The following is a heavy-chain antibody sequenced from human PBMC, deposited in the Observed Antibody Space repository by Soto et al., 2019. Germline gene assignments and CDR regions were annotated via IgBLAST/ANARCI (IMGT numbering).Heavy chain of an antibody. V-gene: IGHV1-8*01. CDR3: ARVHTGTTYFDV. CDR2: MNPNSGNT. Sequence: QVQLVQSGAEVGKPGASVKVSCKASGYTFTSYDINWVRQASGQGLEWMGWMNPNSGNTGSAQKCQGRLTMTRNTSINSTYMEMTSLTSEDAAVYYCARVHTGTTYFDVWGRGTLVAVSS. CDR1: GYTFTSYD. J-gene: IGHJ2*01. D-gene: IGHD4-17*01.